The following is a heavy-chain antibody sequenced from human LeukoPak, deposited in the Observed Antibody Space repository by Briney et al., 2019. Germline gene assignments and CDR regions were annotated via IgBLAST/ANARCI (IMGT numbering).Heavy chain of an antibody. CDR1: GYTFTSYA. D-gene: IGHD3-3*01. CDR3: ASANPNYDFWSGRSVYGMDV. J-gene: IGHJ6*02. Sequence: ASVKVSCKASGYTFTSYAMHWVRQAPGQRLEWMGWINAGNGNTKYSQKFQGRVTITRDTSASTAYMELSSLRSEDTAVYYCASANPNYDFWSGRSVYGMDVWGQGTTVTVSS. CDR2: INAGNGNT. V-gene: IGHV1-3*01.